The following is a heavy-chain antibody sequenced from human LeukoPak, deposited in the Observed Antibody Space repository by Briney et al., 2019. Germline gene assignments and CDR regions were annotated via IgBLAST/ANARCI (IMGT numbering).Heavy chain of an antibody. J-gene: IGHJ5*02. CDR3: ARDKIVAAARVWFDP. Sequence: SVTVSCKASGGTFSSYAISWVRQAPGQGLEWMGGIIPIFGTANYAQKFQGRVTITADESTSTAYMELSSLRSEDTAVYYCARDKIVAAARVWFDPWGQGTLVTVSS. CDR2: IIPIFGTA. V-gene: IGHV1-69*01. CDR1: GGTFSSYA. D-gene: IGHD6-13*01.